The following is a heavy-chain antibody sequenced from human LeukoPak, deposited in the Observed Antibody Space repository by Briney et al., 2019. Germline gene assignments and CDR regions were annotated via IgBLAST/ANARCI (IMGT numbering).Heavy chain of an antibody. J-gene: IGHJ4*02. V-gene: IGHV4-39*01. CDR2: IYYSGST. CDR1: GGSISSSSYY. CDR3: ANTTYYYDSSGFDY. Sequence: SETLSLTCTVSGGSISSSSYYWGWIRQPPGKGLEWIGSIYYSGSTYYNPSLKSRVTISVDTSKNQFSLKLSSVTAADTAVYYCANTTYYYDSSGFDYWGQGTLVTVSS. D-gene: IGHD3-22*01.